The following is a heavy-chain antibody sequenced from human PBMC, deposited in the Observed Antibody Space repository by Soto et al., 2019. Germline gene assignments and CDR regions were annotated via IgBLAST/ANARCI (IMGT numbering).Heavy chain of an antibody. Sequence: GGSLRLSCAASGFTFRSYAMSWARQAPGKGLEWVSSLLRSGSSTYYADSVKGRFTISSDISANSLCLQMDSLRAEDTAVYYCAKDAVSGDGVWLLDSWGQGTVVTVSS. D-gene: IGHD4-17*01. CDR2: LLRSGSST. V-gene: IGHV3-23*01. J-gene: IGHJ5*02. CDR3: AKDAVSGDGVWLLDS. CDR1: GFTFRSYA.